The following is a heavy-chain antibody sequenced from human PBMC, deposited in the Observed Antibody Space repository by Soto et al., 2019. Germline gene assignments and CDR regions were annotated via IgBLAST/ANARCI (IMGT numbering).Heavy chain of an antibody. D-gene: IGHD7-27*01. CDR1: GFSLSIYS. J-gene: IGHJ4*02. Sequence: GGSLRLSCALSGFSLSIYSMNWVRQAPGKGLGWVAYIGNGGTNYADSVKGRFTISRDTAKNSLDLQMNSLSDEDTAVYYCVRDHLWAFDYWGQGTLVTVPS. CDR2: IGNGGT. V-gene: IGHV3-48*02. CDR3: VRDHLWAFDY.